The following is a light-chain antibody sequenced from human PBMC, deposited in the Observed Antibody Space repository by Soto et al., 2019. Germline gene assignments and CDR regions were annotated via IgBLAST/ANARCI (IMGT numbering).Light chain of an antibody. CDR2: HAS. J-gene: IGKJ4*01. Sequence: IQLTQSPSSLSASIGDRGTISCQASQDISDYLNWYQQTQGKAPEILIYHASNLETGVPSRFRGSGSGTEFTLTISRLQPDDSQTYYCQQYDSYPLTFGGGTKVDIK. V-gene: IGKV1-33*01. CDR3: QQYDSYPLT. CDR1: QDISDY.